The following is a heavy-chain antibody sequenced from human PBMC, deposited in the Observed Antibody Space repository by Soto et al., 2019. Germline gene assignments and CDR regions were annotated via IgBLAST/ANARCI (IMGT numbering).Heavy chain of an antibody. CDR3: ARATETYSSSFDP. CDR2: IYYSGST. V-gene: IGHV4-59*01. D-gene: IGHD6-6*01. Sequence: QVQLQESGPGLVKPSETLSLTCTVSGGSISSYYWSWIRQPPGKGLEWIGYIYYSGSTNYNPSLKSRVTISVDTSKNQFSLKLSSVTAADTAVYYCARATETYSSSFDPWGQGTLVTVSS. CDR1: GGSISSYY. J-gene: IGHJ5*02.